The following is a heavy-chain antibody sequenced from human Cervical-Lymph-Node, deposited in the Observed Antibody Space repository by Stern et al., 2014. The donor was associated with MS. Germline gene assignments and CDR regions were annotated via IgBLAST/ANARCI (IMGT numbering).Heavy chain of an antibody. D-gene: IGHD6-6*01. Sequence: QVQLQESGPGLVKPSQTLSLTCTVSGGSISSGGYYWSWIRQHPGKGLEWIGYIYYSGSTYYNTSLKSLVTISVDTSKNQFSLKLSSVTAADTAVYYCARGSSSSVGMDVWGQGTTVTVSS. CDR1: GGSISSGGYY. V-gene: IGHV4-31*01. CDR2: IYYSGST. J-gene: IGHJ6*02. CDR3: ARGSSSSVGMDV.